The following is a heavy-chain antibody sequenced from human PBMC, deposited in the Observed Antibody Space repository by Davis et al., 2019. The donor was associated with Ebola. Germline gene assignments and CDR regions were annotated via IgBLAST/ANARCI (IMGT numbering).Heavy chain of an antibody. Sequence: GESLKISCAASGFIFGYFGMHWVRQAPGKGLEWVTMITHDGGNKYYVDSVKGRFTISRDNSKSTLFLQMNSLRAEDTAVYYCAKDRGYSSGWFDHNFDYWGQGALVTVSS. CDR3: AKDRGYSSGWFDHNFDY. CDR2: ITHDGGNK. J-gene: IGHJ4*02. CDR1: GFIFGYFG. D-gene: IGHD6-19*01. V-gene: IGHV3-30*18.